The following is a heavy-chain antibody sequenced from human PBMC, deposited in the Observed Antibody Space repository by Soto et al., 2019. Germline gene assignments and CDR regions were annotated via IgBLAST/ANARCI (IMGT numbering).Heavy chain of an antibody. D-gene: IGHD3-9*01. V-gene: IGHV3-30-3*01. CDR2: ISYDGSNK. CDR1: GFTFSSYA. J-gene: IGHJ4*02. CDR3: ARHSFYDILTGYYLDY. Sequence: QVQLVESGGGVVQPGRSLRLSCAASGFTFSSYAMHWVRQAPGKGLEWVAVISYDGSNKYYADSVKGRFTISRDNSKNTLYRQMNSLRAEDTAVYYCARHSFYDILTGYYLDYWGQGTLVTVSS.